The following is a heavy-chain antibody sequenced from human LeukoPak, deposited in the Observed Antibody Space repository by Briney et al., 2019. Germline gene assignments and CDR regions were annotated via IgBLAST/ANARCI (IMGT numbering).Heavy chain of an antibody. CDR3: ALYEIHRPDCSSTSCYGWFDP. V-gene: IGHV4-4*07. Sequence: PSETLSLTCTVSGGSISSYYWSWIRQSAGKGLEWIGRIYKNGGTYYNPSLKSRVTISVDTSKNQFSLKLSSVTAADTAVYYCALYEIHRPDCSSTSCYGWFDPWGQGTLVTVSS. CDR2: IYKNGGT. D-gene: IGHD2-2*01. J-gene: IGHJ5*02. CDR1: GGSISSYY.